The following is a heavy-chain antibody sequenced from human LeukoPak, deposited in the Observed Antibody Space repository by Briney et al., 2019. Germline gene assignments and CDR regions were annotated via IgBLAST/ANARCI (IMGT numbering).Heavy chain of an antibody. CDR2: IDPSDSYT. CDR1: GYSFTSYW. CDR3: ARFQYCSGGSCYNYFDY. V-gene: IGHV5-10-1*01. J-gene: IGHJ4*02. Sequence: GESLKISCKGSGYSFTSYWISWVCQMPGKGLEWMGRIDPSDSYTNYSPSFQGHVTISADKSISTAYLQWSSLKASDTAMYYCARFQYCSGGSCYNYFDYWGQGTLVTVSS. D-gene: IGHD2-15*01.